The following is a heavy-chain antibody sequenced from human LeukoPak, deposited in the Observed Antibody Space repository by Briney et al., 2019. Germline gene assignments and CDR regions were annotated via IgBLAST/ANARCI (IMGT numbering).Heavy chain of an antibody. CDR3: ATVFDL. CDR1: GFTVTSNW. Sequence: GGSLRLSCAASGFTVTSNWIHWVRQAPAKGLVWVSRIDDAGSGTSYADSVKGRFTISRDTAKNTVYLQMNSLRVDDTAVYYCATVFDLWGQGTLVTVSS. CDR2: IDDAGSGT. V-gene: IGHV3-74*01. J-gene: IGHJ4*02.